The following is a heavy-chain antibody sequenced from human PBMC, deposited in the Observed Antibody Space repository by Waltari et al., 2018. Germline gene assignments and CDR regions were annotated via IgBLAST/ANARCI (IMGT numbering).Heavy chain of an antibody. Sequence: QEQLVESGGGVVQPGRSLRLSCAASAFRFNHHAMHWVRQAPGKGLEWVTIISYDGKKNYYADSGKGRFTISRDNSKNSLYLQMNSLRVEDTAVYYCVRDIAIEDVWYFDLWGRGTLVTVSP. CDR3: VRDIAIEDVWYFDL. CDR1: AFRFNHHA. D-gene: IGHD2-2*02. J-gene: IGHJ2*01. CDR2: ISYDGKKN. V-gene: IGHV3-30*04.